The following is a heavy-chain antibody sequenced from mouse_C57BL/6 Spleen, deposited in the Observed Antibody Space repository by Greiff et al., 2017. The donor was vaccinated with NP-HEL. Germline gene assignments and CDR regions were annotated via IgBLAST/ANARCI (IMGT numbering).Heavy chain of an antibody. V-gene: IGHV14-2*01. CDR3: ARSGMVTTEMGAMDY. CDR2: IDPEDGET. D-gene: IGHD2-2*01. CDR1: GFNIKDYY. J-gene: IGHJ4*01. Sequence: EVKLQESGAELVKPGASVKLSCTASGFNIKDYYMHWVKQRTEQGLEWIGRIDPEDGETKYAPKFQGKATITADTSSNTAYLQLSSLTSEDTAVYYCARSGMVTTEMGAMDYWGQGTSVTVSS.